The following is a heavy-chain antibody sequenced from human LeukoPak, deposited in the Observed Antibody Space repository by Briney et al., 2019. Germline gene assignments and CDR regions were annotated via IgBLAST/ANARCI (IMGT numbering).Heavy chain of an antibody. CDR2: IRSKANSYAT. J-gene: IGHJ6*02. CDR1: GFTFSGSA. V-gene: IGHV3-73*01. D-gene: IGHD4-17*01. Sequence: PGGSLRLSCAASGFTFSGSAMHWVRQASGKGLEWVGRIRSKANSYATAYAASVKGRFTISRDDSKNTAYLQMNSLKTEDTAVYYCTRQHNDYGDYYYYGMDVWGQGTTVTVSS. CDR3: TRQHNDYGDYYYYGMDV.